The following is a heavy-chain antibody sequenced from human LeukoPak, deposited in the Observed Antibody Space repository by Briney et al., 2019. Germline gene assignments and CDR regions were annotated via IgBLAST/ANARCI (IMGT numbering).Heavy chain of an antibody. J-gene: IGHJ6*02. CDR3: AREYSSSSGYYYYGMDV. Sequence: GGSLRLSCAASGFTFSSYWMSWVRQAPGKGLEWVANIKQDGSDKYSVDSVKGRFTISRDNAKNSLYLQMNSLRAEDTAVYYCAREYSSSSGYYYYGMDVWGQGTTVTVSS. V-gene: IGHV3-7*04. CDR2: IKQDGSDK. D-gene: IGHD6-6*01. CDR1: GFTFSSYW.